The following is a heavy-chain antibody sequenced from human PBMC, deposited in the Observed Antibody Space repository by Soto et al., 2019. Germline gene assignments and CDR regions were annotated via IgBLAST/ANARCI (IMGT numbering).Heavy chain of an antibody. Sequence: PSETLSLTCAVSGASISSRDWWDWVRQPPGKGLEWIGEINHSGTTIYNPSLKSRVTISVDESKNHFSLKVTSVTAADTAVYYCARDFKAPNDAWAFDDWGPGTLVTVSS. CDR1: GASISSRDW. D-gene: IGHD3-16*01. V-gene: IGHV4-4*02. J-gene: IGHJ4*02. CDR3: ARDFKAPNDAWAFDD. CDR2: INHSGTT.